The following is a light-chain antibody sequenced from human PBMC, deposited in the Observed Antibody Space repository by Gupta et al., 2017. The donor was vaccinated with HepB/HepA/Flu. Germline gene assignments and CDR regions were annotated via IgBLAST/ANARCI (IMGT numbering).Light chain of an antibody. CDR1: QSVLYSSNNKNY. CDR2: WAS. Sequence: DIVMTQSPYSLAVSLGERATINCKSSQSVLYSSNNKNYLAWYQQKPGQPPKLLIYWASTRESGVPDRFSGSGSGTDFTLTISSLQAEDVAVYYCQQDDSTPNTFGQGTRLEIK. CDR3: QQDDSTPNT. J-gene: IGKJ5*01. V-gene: IGKV4-1*01.